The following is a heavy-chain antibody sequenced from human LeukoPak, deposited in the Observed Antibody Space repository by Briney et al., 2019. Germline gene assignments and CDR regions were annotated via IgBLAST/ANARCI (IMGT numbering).Heavy chain of an antibody. CDR2: TYYRSKWYN. J-gene: IGHJ4*02. D-gene: IGHD6-13*01. CDR3: ARISWQVAPY. Sequence: SQTLSLTCVISGDRISNSNDAWNWIRQSPSRGLEWLGRTYYRSKWYNDYAVSVRSRITINPDASKNQFSLQLNSVTPEDTAVYYCARISWQVAPYWGQGTLVTVSS. CDR1: GDRISNSNDA. V-gene: IGHV6-1*01.